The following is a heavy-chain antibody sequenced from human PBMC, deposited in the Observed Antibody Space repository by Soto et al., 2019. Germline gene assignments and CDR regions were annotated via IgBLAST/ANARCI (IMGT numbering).Heavy chain of an antibody. CDR1: GGTFSSYA. D-gene: IGHD6-19*01. J-gene: IGHJ4*02. CDR3: ARGPDGYSSGWIRRYYFDY. Sequence: QVQLVQSGAEVKKPGSSVKVSCKASGGTFSSYAISWVRQAPGQGLEWMGGIIPIFGTANYAQKFQGRVTITADESTSTAYMERSSLRSEDTAVYYCARGPDGYSSGWIRRYYFDYWGQGTLVTVSS. V-gene: IGHV1-69*12. CDR2: IIPIFGTA.